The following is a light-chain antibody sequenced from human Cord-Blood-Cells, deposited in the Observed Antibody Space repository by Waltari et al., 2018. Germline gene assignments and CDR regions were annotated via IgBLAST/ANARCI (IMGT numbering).Light chain of an antibody. CDR3: QQYYSTPPT. Sequence: DIVMTQSPDSLAVSLGERATINCKSSQSVLYSSNNKNYLAWYQQKPGQPPKRLIYWAPTRESGVPDRFSGSGSGTYFTLTISCLQAEDVSVYYCQQYYSTPPTFGQGTKVEIK. V-gene: IGKV4-1*01. CDR1: QSVLYSSNNKNY. J-gene: IGKJ1*01. CDR2: WAP.